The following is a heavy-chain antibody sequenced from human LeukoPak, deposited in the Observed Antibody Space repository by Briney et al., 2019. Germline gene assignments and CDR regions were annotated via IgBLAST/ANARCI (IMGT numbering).Heavy chain of an antibody. CDR2: IIPIFGTA. J-gene: IGHJ4*02. CDR1: GGTFSSYA. Sequence: GASVKVSCKASGGTFSSYAISWVRQAPGQGLEWMGGIIPIFGTANYAQKFQGRVTMTEDTSTDTAYMELSSLRSEDTAVYYCATAVLLWTSRDYWGQGTLVTVSS. V-gene: IGHV1-69*06. D-gene: IGHD3-10*01. CDR3: ATAVLLWTSRDY.